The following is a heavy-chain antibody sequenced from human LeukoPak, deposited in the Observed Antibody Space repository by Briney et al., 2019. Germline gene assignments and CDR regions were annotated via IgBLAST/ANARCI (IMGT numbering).Heavy chain of an antibody. V-gene: IGHV3-48*01. CDR1: GFTFSSYS. CDR3: AKDLNVFGVVPNVDFDY. J-gene: IGHJ4*02. D-gene: IGHD3-3*01. CDR2: ISSSSSTI. Sequence: GGSLRLSCAASGFTFSSYSMNWVRQAPGKGLEWVSYISSSSSTIYYADSVKGRFTISRDNSKNTLYLQMNSLGAEDTAVYYCAKDLNVFGVVPNVDFDYWGQGTLVTVSS.